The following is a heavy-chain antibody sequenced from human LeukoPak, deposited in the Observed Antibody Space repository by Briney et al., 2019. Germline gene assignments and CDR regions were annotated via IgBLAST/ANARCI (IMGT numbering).Heavy chain of an antibody. V-gene: IGHV3-48*01. Sequence: GSLRLSCAASGFTFSSYSMNWVRQAPGKGLEWVSYISSSSSTIYYADSVKGRFTISRDNAKNSLYLQMNSLRAEDTAVYYCARDRSARRDAFDIWGQGTMVTVSS. CDR1: GFTFSSYS. J-gene: IGHJ3*02. CDR2: ISSSSSTI. CDR3: ARDRSARRDAFDI.